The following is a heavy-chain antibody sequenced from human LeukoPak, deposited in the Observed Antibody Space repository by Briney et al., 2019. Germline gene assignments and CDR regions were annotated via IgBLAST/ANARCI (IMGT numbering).Heavy chain of an antibody. D-gene: IGHD2-2*01. CDR1: GFTFSSYA. J-gene: IGHJ4*02. CDR3: ARKVYHRFDY. Sequence: GGSLRLSCAASGFTFSSYAMTWVRQAPEKGLEWVSAISTSGDNTYYADSVRGRFTISRDNSKNTLYLQMNSLRADDTAVYYCARKVYHRFDYWGQGTLVTVSS. CDR2: ISTSGDNT. V-gene: IGHV3-23*01.